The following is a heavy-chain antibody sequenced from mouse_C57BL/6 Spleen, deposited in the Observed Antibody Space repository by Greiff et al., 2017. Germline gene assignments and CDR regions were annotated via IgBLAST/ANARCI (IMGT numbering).Heavy chain of an antibody. CDR1: GYTFTNYW. J-gene: IGHJ4*01. V-gene: IGHV1-63*01. CDR2: IYPGGGYT. D-gene: IGHD2-4*01. CDR3: ARWDYDYDGGVAMDY. Sequence: QVQLQQSGAELVRPGTSVKMSCKASGYTFTNYWIGWAKQRPGHGLEWIGDIYPGGGYTNYNEKFKGKATLTADKSSSTAYMQFSSLTSEDSAIYYCARWDYDYDGGVAMDYWGQGTSVTVSS.